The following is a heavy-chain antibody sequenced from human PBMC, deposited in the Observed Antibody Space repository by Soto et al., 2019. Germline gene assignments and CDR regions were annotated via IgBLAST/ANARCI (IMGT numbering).Heavy chain of an antibody. CDR2: IYPGDSDT. CDR3: ARRWSRSTVTSDAFDI. V-gene: IGHV5-51*01. J-gene: IGHJ3*02. CDR1: GYSFTSYW. Sequence: GESLKISCKGSGYSFTSYWIGWVRQMPGKGLEWMGIIYPGDSDTRYSPSFQGQVTISADKSISTAYLQWSSLKASDTAMYYCARRWSRSTVTSDAFDIWGQGTMVTVSS. D-gene: IGHD4-17*01.